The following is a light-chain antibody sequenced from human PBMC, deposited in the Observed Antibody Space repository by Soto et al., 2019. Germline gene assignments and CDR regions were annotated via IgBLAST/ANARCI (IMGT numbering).Light chain of an antibody. J-gene: IGKJ2*02. CDR1: QSVSSY. Sequence: EIVLTQSPATLSLSPGERATLSCRASQSVSSYLAWYQQKPGQAPRLLIYDASNRATGSPARFSGSGSATDFTLTISSLEPEDFAVYYCQQRSNWPRTFGQGNKLEIK. V-gene: IGKV3-11*01. CDR2: DAS. CDR3: QQRSNWPRT.